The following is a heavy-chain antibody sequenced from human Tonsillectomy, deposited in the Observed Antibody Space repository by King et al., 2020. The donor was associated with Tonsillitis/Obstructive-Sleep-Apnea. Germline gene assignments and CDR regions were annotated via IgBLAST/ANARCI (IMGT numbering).Heavy chain of an antibody. V-gene: IGHV3-21*01. J-gene: IGHJ4*02. CDR1: GFTFTDYS. CDR2: ISVSSLFL. CDR3: ARPVNSGDFDY. D-gene: IGHD6-19*01. Sequence: VQLVESGGGLVKPGGSLRLSCATSGFTFTDYSMNWFRQAPGKGLEWVSSISVSSLFLYYADSVQGRFTVSRDNAKTSLYLQMNSLRPEDTAVYYCARPVNSGDFDYWGQGTLVTVSS.